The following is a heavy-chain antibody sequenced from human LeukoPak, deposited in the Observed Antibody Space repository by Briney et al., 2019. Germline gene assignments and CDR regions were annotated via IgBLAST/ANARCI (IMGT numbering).Heavy chain of an antibody. J-gene: IGHJ4*02. CDR1: GFTFSRYV. Sequence: PGGSLRLSCAASGFTFSRYVMSWVRQAPGKGLEWVSAISSSGGNTYYADSAEGRFTISRDNSKNTLYLQMNGLRAEDTAVYYGASSYGDYYYFDYWGQGTLVTVSS. CDR3: ASSYGDYYYFDY. D-gene: IGHD4-17*01. CDR2: ISSSGGNT. V-gene: IGHV3-23*01.